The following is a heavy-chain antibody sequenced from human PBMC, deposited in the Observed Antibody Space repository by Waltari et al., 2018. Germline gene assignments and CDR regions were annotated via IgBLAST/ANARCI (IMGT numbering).Heavy chain of an antibody. CDR2: ISSSSSYI. J-gene: IGHJ4*02. CDR1: GGSISSGGYY. CDR3: ARVSPPHYYGTSDY. Sequence: QVQLQESGPGLVKPSQTLSLTCTVSGGSISSGGYYWSWIRQAPGKGLEWVSSISSSSSYIYYADSVNGRFTIARDNAKNSLYLQMNSLRAEDTAVYYCARVSPPHYYGTSDYWGQGTLVTVSS. V-gene: IGHV3-11*06. D-gene: IGHD3-10*01.